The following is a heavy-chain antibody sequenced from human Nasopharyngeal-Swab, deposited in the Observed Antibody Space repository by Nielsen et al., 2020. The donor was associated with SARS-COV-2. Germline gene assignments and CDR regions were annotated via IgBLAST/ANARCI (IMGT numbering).Heavy chain of an antibody. CDR2: IYHSGST. CDR3: ARVPITVIIGDAFDI. CDR1: GYSFSSGYY. Sequence: SKTLSLTCTVSGYSFSSGYYWGWIRQPPGKGLEWIGSIYHSGSTYYNPSLKSRVTISVDTSKNQFSLKLSSVTAADTAVYYCARVPITVIIGDAFDIWGQGTMVTVSS. D-gene: IGHD3-22*01. J-gene: IGHJ3*02. V-gene: IGHV4-38-2*02.